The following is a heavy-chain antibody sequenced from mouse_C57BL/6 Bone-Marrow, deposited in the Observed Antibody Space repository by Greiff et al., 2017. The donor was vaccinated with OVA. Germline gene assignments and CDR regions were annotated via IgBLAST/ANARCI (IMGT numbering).Heavy chain of an antibody. V-gene: IGHV5-17*01. CDR1: GFTFSDYG. J-gene: IGHJ3*01. CDR3: ARHDGYYGFAY. Sequence: EVKLMESGGGLVKPGGSLKLSCAASGFTFSDYGMHWVRQAPEKGLEWVAYISSGSSTIYYADTVKGRFTISRYNAKNTLFRQMTSLRSEDTAMYYCARHDGYYGFAYWGQGTLVTVSA. CDR2: ISSGSSTI. D-gene: IGHD2-3*01.